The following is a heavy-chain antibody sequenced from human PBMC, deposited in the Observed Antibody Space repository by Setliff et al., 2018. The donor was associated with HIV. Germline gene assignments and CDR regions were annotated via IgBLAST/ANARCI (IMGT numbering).Heavy chain of an antibody. D-gene: IGHD4-17*01. J-gene: IGHJ4*02. CDR3: ARADYGDFVEY. Sequence: SGGSLRLSCAASAFTFSIYAMSWVRQAPGKGLEWVSVVSGGGDSTNHADSVQGRFTISRDNSKNTLYVQMNSLRDEDTAVYYCARADYGDFVEYWGRGTLVTVSS. CDR1: AFTFSIYA. V-gene: IGHV3-23*01. CDR2: VSGGGDST.